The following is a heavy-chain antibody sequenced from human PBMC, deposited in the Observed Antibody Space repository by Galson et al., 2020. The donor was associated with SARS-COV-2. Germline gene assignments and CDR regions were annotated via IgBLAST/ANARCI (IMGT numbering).Heavy chain of an antibody. V-gene: IGHV1-18*04. CDR1: GYTFTSYG. J-gene: IGHJ4*02. CDR3: ARGESNYDFWSGYFDNIDY. CDR2: ISAYNGNT. D-gene: IGHD3-3*01. Sequence: ASVKVSCKASGYTFTSYGISWVRQAPGQGLEWMGWISAYNGNTNYAQKLQGRVTMTTDTSTSTAYMELRSLRSDDTAVYYCARGESNYDFWSGYFDNIDYWGQGTLVTVSS.